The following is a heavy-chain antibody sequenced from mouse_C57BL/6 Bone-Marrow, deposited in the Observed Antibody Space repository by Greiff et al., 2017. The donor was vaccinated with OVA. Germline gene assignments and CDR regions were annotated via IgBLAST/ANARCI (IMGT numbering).Heavy chain of an antibody. CDR2: INPSNGGT. D-gene: IGHD5-2*01. CDR3: ASAREYAYFDY. CDR1: GYTFTSYW. V-gene: IGHV1-53*01. Sequence: VQLQQSGTELVKPGASVKLSCKASGYTFTSYWMHWVKQRPGQGLEWIGNINPSNGGTNYNEKFKSKATLTVDKSSSTAYMQLSSLTSEASAVYYCASAREYAYFDYWGQGTTLTGTS. J-gene: IGHJ2*01.